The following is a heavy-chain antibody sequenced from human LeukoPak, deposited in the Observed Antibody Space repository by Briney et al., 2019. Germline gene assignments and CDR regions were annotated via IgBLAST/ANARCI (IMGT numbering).Heavy chain of an antibody. CDR3: ARGPFSSSWSEFDY. D-gene: IGHD6-13*01. CDR1: GFTFSDYS. Sequence: GSLTLSCAASGFTFSDYSLNWVRQAPGKGLEWVSCISGDSRYIYYADSLKGRSTISRDNAQNSLYLHMNNLRAEDTAVYYCARGPFSSSWSEFDYWGQGTLVTVSS. V-gene: IGHV3-21*06. J-gene: IGHJ4*02. CDR2: ISGDSRYI.